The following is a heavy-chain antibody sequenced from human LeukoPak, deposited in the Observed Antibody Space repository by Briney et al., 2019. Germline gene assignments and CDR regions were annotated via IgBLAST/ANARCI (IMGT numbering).Heavy chain of an antibody. D-gene: IGHD3-16*01. J-gene: IGHJ5*02. CDR3: ARDQDGGGNWFDP. CDR1: GGTFSSYA. CDR2: IIPILGIA. V-gene: IGHV1-69*04. Sequence: SVKVSCKASGGTFSSYAISWVRQAPGQGLEWMGRIIPILGIANYAQKFQGRVTITADKSTSTAYMELSSLRSEDTAVYYCARDQDGGGNWFDPWGQGTLVTVSS.